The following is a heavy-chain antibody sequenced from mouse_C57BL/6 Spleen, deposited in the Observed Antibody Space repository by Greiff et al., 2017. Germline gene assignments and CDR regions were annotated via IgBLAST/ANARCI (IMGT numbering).Heavy chain of an antibody. CDR1: GFTFSDYY. D-gene: IGHD1-1*01. V-gene: IGHV5-12*01. J-gene: IGHJ3*01. CDR3: ARRDYGTAAGFAY. CDR2: ISNGGGST. Sequence: EVQGVESGGGLVQPGGSLKLSCAASGFTFSDYYMYWVRQTPEKRLEWVAYISNGGGSTYYPDTVKGRFTISRDNAKNTLYLQMIRLKSEDTAMYYCARRDYGTAAGFAYWGQGTLVTVSA.